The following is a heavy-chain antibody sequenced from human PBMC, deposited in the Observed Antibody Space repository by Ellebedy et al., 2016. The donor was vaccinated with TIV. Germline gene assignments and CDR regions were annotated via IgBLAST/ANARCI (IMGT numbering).Heavy chain of an antibody. CDR1: GFTFDAYA. CDR2: ISVDGIIT. Sequence: PGGSLRLSCAASGFTFDAYAMHWVRQAPGKGLEWVSLISVDGIITYYSDSVRGRFTVSRDNSKTSLSLQMNSLRKEDTAFYYCAKAVEMADSLDIWGQGTLVTVSS. D-gene: IGHD5-24*01. CDR3: AKAVEMADSLDI. J-gene: IGHJ3*02. V-gene: IGHV3-43*02.